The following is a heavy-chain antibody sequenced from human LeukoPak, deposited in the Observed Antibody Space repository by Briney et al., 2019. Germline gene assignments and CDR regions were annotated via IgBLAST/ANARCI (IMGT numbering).Heavy chain of an antibody. CDR3: ARDSRITMIPPYKDAFDI. V-gene: IGHV4-34*01. Sequence: SETLSLTCAVYGGSFSGYYWSWIRQPPGKGLEWIGEINHSGSTNYNPSLKSRVTISVDTSKNQFSLKLSSVTAADTAVYYCARDSRITMIPPYKDAFDIWGQGTMVTVSS. D-gene: IGHD3-22*01. J-gene: IGHJ3*02. CDR2: INHSGST. CDR1: GGSFSGYY.